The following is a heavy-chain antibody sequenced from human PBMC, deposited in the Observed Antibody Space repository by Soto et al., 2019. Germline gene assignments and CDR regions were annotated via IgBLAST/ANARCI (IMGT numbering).Heavy chain of an antibody. Sequence: PSETLSLTCAVVGDSLRGQSWNWVRQAPGKGLEWVSSISSSSSYIYYADSVKGRFTISRDNAKNSLYLQMNSLRAEDTAVYYCARAGYNWNYGPNWFDPWGQGTLVTVSS. J-gene: IGHJ5*02. D-gene: IGHD1-7*01. CDR2: ISSSSSYI. V-gene: IGHV3-21*01. CDR3: ARAGYNWNYGPNWFDP. CDR1: GDSLRGQS.